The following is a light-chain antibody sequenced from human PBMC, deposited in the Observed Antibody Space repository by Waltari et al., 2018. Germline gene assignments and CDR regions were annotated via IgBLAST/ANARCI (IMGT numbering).Light chain of an antibody. V-gene: IGKV3-15*01. CDR1: QSVGTK. J-gene: IGKJ1*01. CDR3: QQYNLWPWT. CDR2: GAS. Sequence: EIVMTQSPVTLSVSTGERATLSCRASQSVGTKLAWYQQKPGQAPRLLIYGASTRATGIAARFSGSGSGTEFTLTISSLQSEDFAIYYCQQYNLWPWTFDQGTKVDIK.